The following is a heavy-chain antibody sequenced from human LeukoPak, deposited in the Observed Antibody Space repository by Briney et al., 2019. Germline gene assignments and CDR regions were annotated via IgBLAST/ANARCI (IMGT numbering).Heavy chain of an antibody. CDR2: ISAYNGNT. CDR1: GYTFTSYG. J-gene: IGHJ5*02. D-gene: IGHD6-13*01. CDR3: ARNRGWQQLVRDWFDP. Sequence: ASVKVSCKASGYTFTSYGTSWVRQAPGQGLEWMGWISAYNGNTNYAQKLQGRVTMTTDTSTSTAYMKLRSLRSDDTAVYYCARNRGWQQLVRDWFDPWGQGTLVTVSS. V-gene: IGHV1-18*01.